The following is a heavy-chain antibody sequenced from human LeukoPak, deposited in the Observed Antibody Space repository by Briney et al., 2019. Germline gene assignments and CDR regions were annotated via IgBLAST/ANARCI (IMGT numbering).Heavy chain of an antibody. V-gene: IGHV4-30-4*01. Sequence: PSETLSLTCTVSGGSIRSGNYYWSWIRQPPGKGLEWIGYIYYSGSSYYNPSLKSRVTISVDTSKNQISLKLRSVTAADTAVYYCARAIRGFGSRASGHTYGYSGFDYWGQGTLVTVSP. CDR2: IYYSGSS. D-gene: IGHD5-18*01. CDR1: GGSIRSGNYY. J-gene: IGHJ4*02. CDR3: ARAIRGFGSRASGHTYGYSGFDY.